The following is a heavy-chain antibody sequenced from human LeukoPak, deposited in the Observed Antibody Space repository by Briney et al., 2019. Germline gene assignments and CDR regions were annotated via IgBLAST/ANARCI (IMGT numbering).Heavy chain of an antibody. CDR3: TAYSGYGSVAVI. V-gene: IGHV3-15*01. CDR2: IKSKTDGGTT. CDR1: GFTFSNAW. D-gene: IGHD5-12*01. J-gene: IGHJ3*02. Sequence: GGSLRLSCAASGFTFSNAWMSWVRQAPGKGLEWVGRIKSKTDGGTTDYAAPVKGRFTISRDDSKNTLYLQMNSLKTEDTAVYYCTAYSGYGSVAVIWGQGTMVTVSS.